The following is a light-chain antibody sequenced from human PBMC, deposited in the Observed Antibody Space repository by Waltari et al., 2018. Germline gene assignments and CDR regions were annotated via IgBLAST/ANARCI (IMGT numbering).Light chain of an antibody. J-gene: IGKJ5*01. CDR3: QQYGSALPIT. CDR2: DVS. V-gene: IGKV3D-20*01. Sequence: EIVLTQSPDTLSLSPGERATLSCGASHSLCNPFLAWYQQKPGLAPRLVIYDVSRRAPGIPDRFSGSGSGTDFTLTISRLEPEDFAVYYGQQYGSALPITFGQGTRLEIK. CDR1: HSLCNPF.